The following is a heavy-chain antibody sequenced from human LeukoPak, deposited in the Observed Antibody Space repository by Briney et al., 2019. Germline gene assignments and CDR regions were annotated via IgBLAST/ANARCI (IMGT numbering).Heavy chain of an antibody. J-gene: IGHJ4*02. Sequence: ASVKVSCKASGYTFTGYYIHWVRQAPGQGLEWMGWINPNSGGTDYAQKFQGRVTMTRDTSISTAYMELSRLRSDDTAVYYCARDLAGGSSGWKGGDYWGQGTLVTVSS. V-gene: IGHV1-2*02. CDR3: ARDLAGGSSGWKGGDY. D-gene: IGHD6-19*01. CDR1: GYTFTGYY. CDR2: INPNSGGT.